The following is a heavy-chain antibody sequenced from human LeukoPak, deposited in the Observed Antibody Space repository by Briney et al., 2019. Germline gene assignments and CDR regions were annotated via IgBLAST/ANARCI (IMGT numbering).Heavy chain of an antibody. CDR2: IWSDGSNK. V-gene: IGHV3-33*01. Sequence: PGGSLRLSCAASGFTFSNYGMHWVRQAPGKGLEWVAVIWSDGSNKYYVDSVKGRFTISRDNSKSTLYLQMNSLRAEDTALYYCARDVHGVVAGMGYWGQGTLVTVSS. CDR3: ARDVHGVVAGMGY. J-gene: IGHJ4*02. D-gene: IGHD6-19*01. CDR1: GFTFSNYG.